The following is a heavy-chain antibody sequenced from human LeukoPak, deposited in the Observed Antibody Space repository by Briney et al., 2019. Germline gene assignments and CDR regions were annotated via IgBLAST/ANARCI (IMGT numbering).Heavy chain of an antibody. CDR3: AKDHYYDSSAFDY. Sequence: PGGSLRLSCAASGFTFSSYGMHWVRQAPGKGLEWVAVISYDGSNKYYADSVKGRFTISRDNSKNTLYLQMNSLRAEDTAVYYCAKDHYYDSSAFDYRGQGTLVTVSS. CDR2: ISYDGSNK. J-gene: IGHJ4*02. D-gene: IGHD3-22*01. V-gene: IGHV3-30*18. CDR1: GFTFSSYG.